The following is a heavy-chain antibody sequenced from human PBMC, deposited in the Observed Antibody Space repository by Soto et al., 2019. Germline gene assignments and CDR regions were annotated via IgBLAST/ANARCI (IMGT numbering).Heavy chain of an antibody. Sequence: GGSLRLSCAASGFTFSSYAMSWVRQAPGKGLEWVSAISGSGGSTYYADSVKGRFTISRDNSKNTLYLQMDSLRAEDTAVYYCAKQQLVTYYYYGMDVWDQGTTVTVSS. V-gene: IGHV3-23*01. CDR2: ISGSGGST. D-gene: IGHD6-13*01. J-gene: IGHJ6*02. CDR1: GFTFSSYA. CDR3: AKQQLVTYYYYGMDV.